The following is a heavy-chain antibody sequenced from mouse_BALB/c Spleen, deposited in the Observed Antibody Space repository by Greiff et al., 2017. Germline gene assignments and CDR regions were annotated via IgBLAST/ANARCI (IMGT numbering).Heavy chain of an antibody. CDR2: IWWNDNK. CDR1: GFSLSTYGIG. V-gene: IGHV8-11*01. D-gene: IGHD1-1*01. J-gene: IGHJ2*01. Sequence: KESGPGILQPSQTLSLTCSFSGFSLSTYGIGVGWIRQPSGKGLEWLAHIWWNDNKYYNTALKSRLTISKDTSNNQVFLKIASVDTADTATYYCARIDYYGSSYYFDYWGQGTTLTVSS. CDR3: ARIDYYGSSYYFDY.